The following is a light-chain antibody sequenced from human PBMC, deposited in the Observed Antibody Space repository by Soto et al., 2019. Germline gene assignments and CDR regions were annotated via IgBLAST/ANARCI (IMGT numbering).Light chain of an antibody. J-gene: IGLJ3*02. CDR2: DVS. CDR1: SSDVGAYNF. CDR3: CSYAGSYTLV. V-gene: IGLV2-11*01. Sequence: QSALTQPRSVSGSPGQSVTISCTGTSSDVGAYNFVSWYQQHPGRVPKLMIYDVSRRPSGVPDRFAGSKSGNTASLTISGVHADDEADYDCCSYAGSYTLVFGGGTKLTVL.